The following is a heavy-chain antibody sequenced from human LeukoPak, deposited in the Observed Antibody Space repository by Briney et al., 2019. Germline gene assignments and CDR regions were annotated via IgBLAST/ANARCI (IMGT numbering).Heavy chain of an antibody. CDR3: AREVGAHGY. J-gene: IGHJ4*02. Sequence: SEXXSLTCTVSGGSISSGDYYWRWIRQPPGKGLEWIGYIYYSGSTYYNPSLKSRVTISVDTSKNQFSLKLSSVTAADTAVYYCAREVGAHGYWGQGTLVTVSS. D-gene: IGHD1-26*01. V-gene: IGHV4-30-4*08. CDR2: IYYSGST. CDR1: GGSISSGDYY.